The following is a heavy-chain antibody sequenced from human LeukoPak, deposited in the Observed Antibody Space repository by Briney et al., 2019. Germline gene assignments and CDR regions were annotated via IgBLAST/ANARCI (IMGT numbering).Heavy chain of an antibody. CDR2: IIPIFGTA. Sequence: SVKVSCKASRGTFSSYAISWVRQAPGQGLEWMGGIIPIFGTANYAQKFQGRVTITADESTSTAYMELSSLRSEDTAVYFYARDRGYSYAKKSSNYYYMDVWGKGTTVTISS. V-gene: IGHV1-69*01. CDR1: RGTFSSYA. D-gene: IGHD5-18*01. J-gene: IGHJ6*03. CDR3: ARDRGYSYAKKSSNYYYMDV.